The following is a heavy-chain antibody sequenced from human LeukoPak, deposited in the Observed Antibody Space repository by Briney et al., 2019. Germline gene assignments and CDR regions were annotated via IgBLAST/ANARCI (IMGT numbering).Heavy chain of an antibody. V-gene: IGHV1-18*01. CDR1: GYTFTSYG. Sequence: ASVKVSCKASGYTFTSYGISWVRQAPGQGLEWMGWINAYNGNTNYAQKLQGRVTMTTDTSTSTAYMELRSLRSDDTAVYYCARDDSAHPVGWFDPWGQGTLVTVST. CDR3: ARDDSAHPVGWFDP. CDR2: INAYNGNT. D-gene: IGHD6-6*01. J-gene: IGHJ5*02.